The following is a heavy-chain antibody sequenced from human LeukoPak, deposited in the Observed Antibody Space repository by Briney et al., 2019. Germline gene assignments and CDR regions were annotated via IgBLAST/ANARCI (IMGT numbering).Heavy chain of an antibody. D-gene: IGHD3/OR15-3a*01. V-gene: IGHV4-39*01. Sequence: PSETLSLTCTVSGDSISSSSYYWGWIRQPPGKGLEWIGSIYYSGNTYYNASLKSQVSISIDTSKNQFSLRLTSVTAADTAVYYCARQTGSGLFILPGGQGTLVTVSS. CDR1: GDSISSSSYY. CDR2: IYYSGNT. CDR3: ARQTGSGLFILP. J-gene: IGHJ4*02.